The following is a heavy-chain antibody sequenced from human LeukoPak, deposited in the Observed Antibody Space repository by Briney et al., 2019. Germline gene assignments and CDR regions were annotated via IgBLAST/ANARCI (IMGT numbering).Heavy chain of an antibody. CDR3: ARDLSGIAAAGRGDWFDP. D-gene: IGHD6-13*01. CDR2: ISSSSCYI. V-gene: IGHV3-21*01. Sequence: PGGSLRLSCAASGFTFSSYSMNWVRQAPGKGLEWVSSISSSSCYIYYADSVKGRFTISRDNAKNSLYLQMNSLRAEDTAVYYCARDLSGIAAAGRGDWFDPWGQGTLVTVSS. J-gene: IGHJ5*02. CDR1: GFTFSSYS.